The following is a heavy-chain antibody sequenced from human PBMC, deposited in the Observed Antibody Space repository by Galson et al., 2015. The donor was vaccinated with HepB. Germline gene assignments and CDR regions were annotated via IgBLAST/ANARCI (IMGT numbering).Heavy chain of an antibody. D-gene: IGHD3-16*01. Sequence: SLRLSCAASEFTFSIYSMNWVRQAPGKGLEWVSSISSGSSYIDFADSVKGRFAISRDNAKNSLYLQMNSLRADDTAVYYCARGGPHDAFDIWGQGTMVTVSS. CDR1: EFTFSIYS. CDR3: ARGGPHDAFDI. J-gene: IGHJ3*02. V-gene: IGHV3-21*01. CDR2: ISSGSSYI.